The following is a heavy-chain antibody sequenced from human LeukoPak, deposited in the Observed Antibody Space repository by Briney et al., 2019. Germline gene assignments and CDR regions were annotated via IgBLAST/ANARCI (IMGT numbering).Heavy chain of an antibody. CDR2: ISYDGSNK. V-gene: IGHV3-30*18. D-gene: IGHD6-13*01. Sequence: GGSLRLSCAASGFTFSSYGMHWVRQAPGKGLEWVAVISYDGSNKYYADSVKGRFTISRDNSKNTLYLQMNSLRAEDTAVYYCAKATIAAAGPNAFDIWGQGTMVTVSS. CDR3: AKATIAAAGPNAFDI. CDR1: GFTFSSYG. J-gene: IGHJ3*02.